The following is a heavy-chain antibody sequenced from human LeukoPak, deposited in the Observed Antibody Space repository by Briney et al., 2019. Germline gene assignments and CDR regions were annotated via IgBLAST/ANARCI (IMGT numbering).Heavy chain of an antibody. J-gene: IGHJ4*02. V-gene: IGHV3-21*01. CDR3: ASGRGGAGDFDY. CDR2: ISSSSSYI. D-gene: IGHD1-26*01. Sequence: PGGSLRLSCAASGFTFSTYWMHWVRQAPGKGLEWVSFISSSSSYIYYADSVKGRFTISRDNAKSSLYLQMNSLRAEDTAVYYCASGRGGAGDFDYWGQGTLVTVSS. CDR1: GFTFSTYW.